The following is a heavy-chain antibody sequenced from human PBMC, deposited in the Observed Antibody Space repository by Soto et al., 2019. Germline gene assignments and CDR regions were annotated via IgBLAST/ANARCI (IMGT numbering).Heavy chain of an antibody. CDR2: LSTSGNT. D-gene: IGHD6-6*01. CDR1: GYSISSGYF. Sequence: SETLSLTCEVSGYSISSGYFWSWIRQPAGKGLEWIGRLSTSGNTNYSPSLKSRVTMSLDTSKNQFSLMLNSVTAADTAVYYCRRDFDYWGQGTLVTVSS. CDR3: RRDFDY. V-gene: IGHV4-4*07. J-gene: IGHJ4*02.